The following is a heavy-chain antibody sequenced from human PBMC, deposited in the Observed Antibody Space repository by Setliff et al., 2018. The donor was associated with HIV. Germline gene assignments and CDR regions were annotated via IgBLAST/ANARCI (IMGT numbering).Heavy chain of an antibody. CDR1: GGSMSGLY. CDR3: ARHWRGSGWSNWFDP. V-gene: IGHV4-59*08. CDR2: VYYSGST. Sequence: SETLSLTCTVSGGSMSGLYWSWMRQRPGRGLEWIGYVYYSGSTKYNPSLQSRVTISIDTSKNQFSLKVRSVTAADTAVYYCARHWRGSGWSNWFDPWGQGTLVTVSS. J-gene: IGHJ5*02. D-gene: IGHD6-19*01.